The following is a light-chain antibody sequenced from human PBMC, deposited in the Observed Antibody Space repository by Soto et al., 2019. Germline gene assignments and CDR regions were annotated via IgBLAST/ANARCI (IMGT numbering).Light chain of an antibody. CDR2: GAY. Sequence: EIVLTQSPGTLSLSPGERATLSCRASQSVSSSYLAWYQQKPGQTXRLLIYGAYTRPTGITARFSGSGSGTEFTLTIISPQSEDSAVYYCQQYNDWPLTFGGGTKVEIK. CDR3: QQYNDWPLT. J-gene: IGKJ4*01. V-gene: IGKV3-20*01. CDR1: QSVSSSY.